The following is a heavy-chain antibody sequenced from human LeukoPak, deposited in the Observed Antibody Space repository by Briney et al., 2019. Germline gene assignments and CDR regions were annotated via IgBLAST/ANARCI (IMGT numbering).Heavy chain of an antibody. D-gene: IGHD1-14*01. CDR3: ARGITTQAFDI. Sequence: SETLSLICTVSGGSISSYYWSWVRQPPGKGLEWIGNIFYSGSTNYNTSLKSRVSMSVDTSKIQFSLKLSSLTAADTAVYCCARGITTQAFDIWGQGTMVTVSP. J-gene: IGHJ3*02. CDR1: GGSISSYY. CDR2: IFYSGST. V-gene: IGHV4-59*08.